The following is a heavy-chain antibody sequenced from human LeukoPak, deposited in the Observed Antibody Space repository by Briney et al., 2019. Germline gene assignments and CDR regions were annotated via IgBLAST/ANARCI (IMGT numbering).Heavy chain of an antibody. CDR1: GGSISSYY. CDR3: ARVSSWYFGDFDY. Sequence: SETLSLTCTVSGGSISSYYWSWIRQPPGKGLEWIGYIYYSGSTNYNPSLKSRVTISVDTSKNQFSLKLSSVTAADTAVYYCARVSSWYFGDFDYWGQGTLVTVSS. V-gene: IGHV4-59*01. CDR2: IYYSGST. J-gene: IGHJ4*02. D-gene: IGHD2-15*01.